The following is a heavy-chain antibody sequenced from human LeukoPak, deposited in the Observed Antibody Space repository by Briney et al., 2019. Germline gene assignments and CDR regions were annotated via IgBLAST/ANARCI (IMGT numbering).Heavy chain of an antibody. D-gene: IGHD3-22*01. CDR2: IKQDGSEK. J-gene: IGHJ4*02. CDR1: VASVSSYS. Sequence: GWPLILLSCAASVASVSSYSAGCNRAPGKGLEWLANIKQDGSEKYYVDYVKDRFTISRDNAKNSLYLQMNSLRAEDTAVYYCARDYYYASSGSVYWGQGTQVTVSS. CDR3: ARDYYYASSGSVY. V-gene: IGHV3-7*05.